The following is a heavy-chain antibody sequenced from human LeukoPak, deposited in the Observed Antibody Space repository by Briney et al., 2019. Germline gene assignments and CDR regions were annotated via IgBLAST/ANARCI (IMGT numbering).Heavy chain of an antibody. V-gene: IGHV1-46*01. Sequence: ASVKVSCKASGYIFTSCYIHWVRQAPGQGLEWMGIINPSGGSTSYAQKFQGTVTMTRDTSTSTVYMELSSLRSEDTAVYYCARDNKWGDIPAASDYWGQGTLVTVSS. D-gene: IGHD6-13*01. J-gene: IGHJ4*02. CDR1: GYIFTSCY. CDR3: ARDNKWGDIPAASDY. CDR2: INPSGGST.